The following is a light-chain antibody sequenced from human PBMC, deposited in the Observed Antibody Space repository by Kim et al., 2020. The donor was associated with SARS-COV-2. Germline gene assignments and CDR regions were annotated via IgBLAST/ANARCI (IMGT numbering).Light chain of an antibody. V-gene: IGKV2-30*01. J-gene: IGKJ4*01. Sequence: DVVLTQSPLSLPVTLGQPASISCRSSQSLVYSDGNIYLNWFQQRPGQSPRRLIYKVSNRDSGVPDRFSGSGSGTDFTLKINGVEAEDVGVYYCMKGTHWLTFGGGTKV. CDR1: QSLVYSDGNIY. CDR2: KVS. CDR3: MKGTHWLT.